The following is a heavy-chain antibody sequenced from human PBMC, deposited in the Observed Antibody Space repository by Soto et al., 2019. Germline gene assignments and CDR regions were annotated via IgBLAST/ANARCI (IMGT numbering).Heavy chain of an antibody. D-gene: IGHD1-26*01. CDR1: GFTFSSYA. Sequence: QVQLVESGGGVVQPGRSLRLSCAASGFTFSSYAMHWVRQAPGKGLEWVAVISYDGSNKYYADSVKGQFTISRDKSKKTLYRQMNSMRAEDTAVYYCARDPVVGATSVYWYSDLWVRGTLVTVSS. V-gene: IGHV3-30-3*01. CDR3: ARDPVVGATSVYWYSDL. J-gene: IGHJ2*01. CDR2: ISYDGSNK.